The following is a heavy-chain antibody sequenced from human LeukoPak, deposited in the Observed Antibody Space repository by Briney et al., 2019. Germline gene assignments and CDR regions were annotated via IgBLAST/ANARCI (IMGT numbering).Heavy chain of an antibody. J-gene: IGHJ5*02. CDR2: IYTSGST. Sequence: SETLSLTCTVSGGSISSGSYYWSWIRQPAGKGLEWIGRIYTSGSTNYNPSLKSRVTISVDTSKNQFSLKLSSVTAADTAVYYCARQRTYYDFWSGYLGFDQWGQGTLVTVSS. D-gene: IGHD3-3*01. CDR3: ARQRTYYDFWSGYLGFDQ. V-gene: IGHV4-61*02. CDR1: GGSISSGSYY.